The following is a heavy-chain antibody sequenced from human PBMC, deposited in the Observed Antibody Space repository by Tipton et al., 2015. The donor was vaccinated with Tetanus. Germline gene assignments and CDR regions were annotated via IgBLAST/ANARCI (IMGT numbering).Heavy chain of an antibody. CDR1: GYSFRRGNYY. Sequence: TLSLTCTVSGYSFRRGNYYWSWLRQRPGKGLEWLGYIHSRGDTFYIPSLRSRLFISLDTSKNQFSLQLSSLTAADTAIYYCARDGDNEGAFGVWGQGTRVSVSS. J-gene: IGHJ3*01. CDR3: ARDGDNEGAFGV. CDR2: IHSRGDT. D-gene: IGHD4-23*01. V-gene: IGHV4-31*03.